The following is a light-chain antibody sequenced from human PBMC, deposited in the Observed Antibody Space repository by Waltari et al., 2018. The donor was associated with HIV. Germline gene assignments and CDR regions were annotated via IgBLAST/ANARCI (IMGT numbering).Light chain of an antibody. J-gene: IGKJ1*01. CDR1: QSVISTH. Sequence: IVLTQSPGTLSLSPGAAATLSCRASQSVISTHLAWYQQKPGQGPRALIEGASSRATGLPDRVSGSMCGTDFTLTISRLEPEDSAVYYFLQYGPSPRTFGQGTKVKIK. CDR2: GAS. V-gene: IGKV3-20*01. CDR3: LQYGPSPRT.